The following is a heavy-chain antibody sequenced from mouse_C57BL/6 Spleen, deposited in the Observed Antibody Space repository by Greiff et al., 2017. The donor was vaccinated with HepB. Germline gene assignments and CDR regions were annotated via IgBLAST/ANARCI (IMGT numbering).Heavy chain of an antibody. CDR2: IRNKANGYTT. D-gene: IGHD4-1*01. V-gene: IGHV7-3*01. CDR3: ARFPLGNFDY. CDR1: GFTFTDYY. Sequence: DVKLVESGGGLVQPGGSLSLSCAASGFTFTDYYMSWVRQPPGKALEWLGFIRNKANGYTTEYSASVKGRFTISRDNSQSILYLQMNALRAEDSATYYCARFPLGNFDYWGQGTTLTVSS. J-gene: IGHJ2*01.